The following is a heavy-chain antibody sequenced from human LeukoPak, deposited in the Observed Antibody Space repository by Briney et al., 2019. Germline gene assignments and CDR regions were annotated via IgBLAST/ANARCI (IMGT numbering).Heavy chain of an antibody. CDR3: AKEIAVAGSDY. CDR2: ISGSGGSA. J-gene: IGHJ4*02. V-gene: IGHV3-23*01. CDR1: GFSIMNSA. Sequence: GGSLRLSCAASGFSIMNSAMNWVRQAPGKGLEWVSAISGSGGSAYYADSVKGRFTISRDNSKNTLYLQMNSLRAEDTAVYYCAKEIAVAGSDYWGQGTLVTVSS. D-gene: IGHD6-19*01.